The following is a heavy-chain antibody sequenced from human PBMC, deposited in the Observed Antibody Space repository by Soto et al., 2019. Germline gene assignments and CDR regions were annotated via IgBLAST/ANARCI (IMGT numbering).Heavy chain of an antibody. CDR2: TTSKTDGGTK. Sequence: PGGPVRLPWQPSGLTCSNAGLGWSARPPGTELEWVGRTTSKTDGGTKNYAAPVKTRFTISRDDSKYKLYLQMNSLKTEDTAVYYCTAGEPKDLTPGAYWGQGTLVTVSS. CDR1: GLTCSNAG. D-gene: IGHD4-17*01. J-gene: IGHJ4*02. V-gene: IGHV3-15*01. CDR3: TAGEPKDLTPGAY.